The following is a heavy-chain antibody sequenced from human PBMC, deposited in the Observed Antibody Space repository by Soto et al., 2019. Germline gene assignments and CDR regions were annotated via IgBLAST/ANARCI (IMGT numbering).Heavy chain of an antibody. CDR2: IYYSGST. Sequence: SETLSLTCTVSGGSISSYCWSWIRQPPGKGLEWIGYIYYSGSTNYNPSLKSRVTISVDTSKNQFSLKLSSVTAADTAVYYCARGGTVKFYYYYYMDVWGKGTTVTVSS. J-gene: IGHJ6*03. V-gene: IGHV4-59*08. D-gene: IGHD4-17*01. CDR3: ARGGTVKFYYYYYMDV. CDR1: GGSISSYC.